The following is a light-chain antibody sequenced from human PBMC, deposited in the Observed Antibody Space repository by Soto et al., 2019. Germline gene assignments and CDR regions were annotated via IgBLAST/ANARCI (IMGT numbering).Light chain of an antibody. CDR1: QSISSY. J-gene: IGKJ2*01. Sequence: DIQMTQSPSSLSASVGDRVTITCRASQSISSYLNWYQQKPGKAPKLLIYAASSLQSGVPSRFSGSRSGTDFALTISSLQTEDFAAHYCQQRYSTLYAFGQGTKLEIK. CDR3: QQRYSTLYA. CDR2: AAS. V-gene: IGKV1-39*01.